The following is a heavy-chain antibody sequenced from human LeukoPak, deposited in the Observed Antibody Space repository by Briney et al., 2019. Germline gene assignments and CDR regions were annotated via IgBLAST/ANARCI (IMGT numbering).Heavy chain of an antibody. CDR3: ARVSSPGGPLDY. V-gene: IGHV1-2*02. CDR2: IKPYSGGT. CDR1: GYTFTGYY. J-gene: IGHJ4*02. Sequence: HAASVKVSCKASGYTFTGYYIHWVRQAPGQGLEWMGWIKPYSGGTNYAQKFQGRVTLTRDTSISTAYMELSRLRSDDTAVYYCARVSSPGGPLDYWGQGTLVTVSS. D-gene: IGHD3-16*01.